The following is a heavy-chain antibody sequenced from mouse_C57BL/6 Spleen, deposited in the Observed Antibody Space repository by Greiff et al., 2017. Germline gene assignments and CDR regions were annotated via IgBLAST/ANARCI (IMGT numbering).Heavy chain of an antibody. CDR1: GYAFTNYL. Sequence: VQLQQSGAELVRPGPSVKVSCKASGYAFTNYLIEWVKQRPGQGLEWIGVINPGSGGTNYNEKFKGKATLTADKTSSTAYMQLSSLTSEDSAVYFCARGITTVVAHWYFDVWGTGTTVTVSS. V-gene: IGHV1-54*01. D-gene: IGHD1-1*01. CDR2: INPGSGGT. J-gene: IGHJ1*03. CDR3: ARGITTVVAHWYFDV.